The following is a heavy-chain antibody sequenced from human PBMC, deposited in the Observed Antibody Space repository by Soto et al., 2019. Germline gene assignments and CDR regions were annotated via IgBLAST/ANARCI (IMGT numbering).Heavy chain of an antibody. CDR1: GYTFSSYD. V-gene: IGHV1-8*01. CDR3: ARGFDFGDYYFSY. CDR2: MNPNSGKT. J-gene: IGHJ4*02. D-gene: IGHD4-17*01. Sequence: ASVKVSCKASGYTFSSYDINWVRQATGQGLEWMGWMNPNSGKTGYTQKFQGRVSMTRNTSISTAYMELSSLRSEDTAVYYCARGFDFGDYYFSYWGQGTLVTVSS.